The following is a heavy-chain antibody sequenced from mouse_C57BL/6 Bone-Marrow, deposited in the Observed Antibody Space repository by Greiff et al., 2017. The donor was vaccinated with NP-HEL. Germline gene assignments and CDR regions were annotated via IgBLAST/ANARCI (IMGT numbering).Heavy chain of an antibody. CDR3: TGHWDVGDYFDY. CDR1: GFTFSNYW. D-gene: IGHD4-1*01. CDR2: IRLKSDNYAT. J-gene: IGHJ2*01. Sequence: EVKLVESGGGLVQPGGSMKLSCAASGFTFSNYWMNWVRQSPEKGLEWVAQIRLKSDNYATHYAESVKGRFTISRDDSKSSVYLQMNNLRAEDTGIYYCTGHWDVGDYFDYWGQGTTLTVSS. V-gene: IGHV6-3*01.